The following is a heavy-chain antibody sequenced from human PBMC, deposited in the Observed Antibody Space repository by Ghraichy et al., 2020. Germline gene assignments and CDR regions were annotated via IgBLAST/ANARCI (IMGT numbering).Heavy chain of an antibody. J-gene: IGHJ4*02. CDR1: GLTFRSFA. CDR2: IDGGAGRT. D-gene: IGHD3-9*01. V-gene: IGHV3-23*01. Sequence: GGSLRLSCEVSGLTFRSFAFNWVRQAPGKGLEWVSVIDGGAGRTYYTDSVKGWFTMSRDNSKNTIYLQLNSLRVKETAVYYCTKGRLPGGVDWTFDFWGQGTLGTLAS. CDR3: TKGRLPGGVDWTFDF.